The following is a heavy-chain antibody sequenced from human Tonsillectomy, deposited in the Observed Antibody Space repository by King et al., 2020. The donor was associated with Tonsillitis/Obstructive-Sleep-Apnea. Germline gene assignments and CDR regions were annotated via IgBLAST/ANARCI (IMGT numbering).Heavy chain of an antibody. J-gene: IGHJ4*02. D-gene: IGHD6-19*01. Sequence: QLVQSGGGVVQPGRYLRLSCAASGFTFSSYGMHWVRQAPGKGLEWVAVISYDGSNKYYADSVKGRFTISRDNSKNTLYLKMNSLRAEDTAVYYCVKDRGPDSSGWHPSSPPRYWGQGTLVTVSS. CDR2: ISYDGSNK. V-gene: IGHV3-30*18. CDR1: GFTFSSYG. CDR3: VKDRGPDSSGWHPSSPPRY.